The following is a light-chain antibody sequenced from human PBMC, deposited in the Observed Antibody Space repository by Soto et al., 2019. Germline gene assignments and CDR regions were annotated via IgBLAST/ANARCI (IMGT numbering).Light chain of an antibody. CDR3: QQYNNWPPLT. J-gene: IGKJ4*01. CDR2: GAS. Sequence: EIVMNHSPATLSVSPGERATLSCRASQSVSSNLAWYQQKPGQAPRLLIYGASTRATGIPARFSGSGSGTEFTLTISSLQSEDFAVYYCQQYNNWPPLTFGGGTKVDIK. V-gene: IGKV3-15*01. CDR1: QSVSSN.